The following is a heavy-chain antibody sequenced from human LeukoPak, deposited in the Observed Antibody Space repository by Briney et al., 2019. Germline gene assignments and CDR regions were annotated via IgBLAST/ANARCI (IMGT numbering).Heavy chain of an antibody. CDR2: INPNSGGT. CDR3: ASEGLLRSEFPVYYYMDV. J-gene: IGHJ6*03. CDR1: GYTFTGYY. Sequence: ASVKVSCKASGYTFTGYYIHWVRQAPGQGLEWMGWINPNSGGTDYAQKFQGRVTMTRDTSISTAYMELSRLRSDDTAVYYCASEGLLRSEFPVYYYMDVWGKGTTVTVSS. V-gene: IGHV1-2*02. D-gene: IGHD3-10*01.